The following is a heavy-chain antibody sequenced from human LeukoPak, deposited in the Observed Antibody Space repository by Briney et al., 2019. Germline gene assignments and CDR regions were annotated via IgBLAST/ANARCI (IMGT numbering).Heavy chain of an antibody. V-gene: IGHV4-59*08. CDR2: IYYSGST. D-gene: IGHD3-22*01. CDR3: AKYYDSSGSNHWYFDL. Sequence: SSETLPLTCTVSGGSISSYYWSWIRQPPGKGLEWIGYIYYSGSTNYNPSLKSRVTISVDTSKNQFSLKLSSVTAADTAVYYCAKYYDSSGSNHWYFDLWGRGTLVTVSS. J-gene: IGHJ2*01. CDR1: GGSISSYY.